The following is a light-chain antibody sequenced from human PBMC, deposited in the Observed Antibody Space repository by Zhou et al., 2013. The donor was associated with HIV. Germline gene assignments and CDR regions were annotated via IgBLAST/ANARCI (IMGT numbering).Light chain of an antibody. CDR3: QQSTSLPPT. CDR2: AAS. J-gene: IGKJ5*01. V-gene: IGKV1-12*01. Sequence: DIQMTQSPSSVPASVGDRVTITCRASQDIRGWLAWYQQKPGKAPKLLISAASSLQSGVPSRFSGSGSGTDFTLTISPVQPEDFATYYCQQSTSLPPTFGQGTRLDIK. CDR1: QDIRGW.